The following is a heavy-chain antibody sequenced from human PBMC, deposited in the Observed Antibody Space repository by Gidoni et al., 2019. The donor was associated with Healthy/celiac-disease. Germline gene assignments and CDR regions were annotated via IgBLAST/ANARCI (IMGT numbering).Heavy chain of an antibody. V-gene: IGHV3-23*01. Sequence: EVQLLESGGGLVQPGGSLRLSCAASGFIFSSSAMRWVRQAPGTGLELVSAISGSGCSTYYGDSVKGRFTISRDNSKNTLYLQMNSLRAEDTAVYYCAKAPGRGIAAAGDFDYWGQGTMVTVSS. CDR3: AKAPGRGIAAAGDFDY. CDR1: GFIFSSSA. D-gene: IGHD6-13*01. CDR2: ISGSGCST. J-gene: IGHJ4*02.